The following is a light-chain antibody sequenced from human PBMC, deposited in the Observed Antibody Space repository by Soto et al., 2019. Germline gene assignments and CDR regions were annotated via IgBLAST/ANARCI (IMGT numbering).Light chain of an antibody. J-gene: IGLJ3*02. CDR2: GNS. CDR3: QSYDSSLSGWV. Sequence: QSVLTQPPSVSGALGQRVTISCTESSSNIGAGYDVHWYQQLPGTAPKLLIYGNSNRPSGVPDRFSGSKSGTSASLAITGLQAEDEADYYCQSYDSSLSGWVFGGGTQLTVL. CDR1: SSNIGAGYD. V-gene: IGLV1-40*01.